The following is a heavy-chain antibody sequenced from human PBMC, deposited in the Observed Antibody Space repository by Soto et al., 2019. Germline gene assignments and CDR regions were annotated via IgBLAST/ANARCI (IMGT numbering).Heavy chain of an antibody. J-gene: IGHJ6*02. CDR2: INHSGST. D-gene: IGHD5-18*01. V-gene: IGHV4-34*01. Sequence: SETLSLTCAVYGGSFSGYYWSWIRQPPGKGLEWIGEINHSGSTNYNPSLKSRVTISVDTSKNQFSLKLSSVTAADTAVYYCARAGLRDLYYGMDVWGQGTTVTVSS. CDR1: GGSFSGYY. CDR3: ARAGLRDLYYGMDV.